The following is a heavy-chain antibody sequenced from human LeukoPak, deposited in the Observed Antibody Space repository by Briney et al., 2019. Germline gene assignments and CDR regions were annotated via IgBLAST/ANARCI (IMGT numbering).Heavy chain of an antibody. V-gene: IGHV4-59*08. CDR1: GGSISSYY. J-gene: IGHJ5*02. CDR3: ARLGGYCTNGVCYWFDP. Sequence: SETLSLTCTVSGGSISSYYWSWIRQPPGKGLEWIGYIYYSGSTNYNPSLKSRVTISVDTPKNQFSLKLSSVTAADTAVYYCARLGGYCTNGVCYWFDPWGQGTLVTVSS. CDR2: IYYSGST. D-gene: IGHD2-8*01.